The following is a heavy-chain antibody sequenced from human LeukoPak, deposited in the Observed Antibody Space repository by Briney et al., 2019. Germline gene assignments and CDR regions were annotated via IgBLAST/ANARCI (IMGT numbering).Heavy chain of an antibody. V-gene: IGHV3-74*01. CDR3: TREELDLDY. Sequence: GGSLRLSCAASGFTFSSYWMHWVRQAPGKGLVWVSRINNDGSTTIYADPVKGRFTISRDNAKNTLVLQMNSLRVEDTAVYYCTREELDLDYWGQGTLVTVSS. CDR2: INNDGSTT. D-gene: IGHD2-2*03. J-gene: IGHJ4*02. CDR1: GFTFSSYW.